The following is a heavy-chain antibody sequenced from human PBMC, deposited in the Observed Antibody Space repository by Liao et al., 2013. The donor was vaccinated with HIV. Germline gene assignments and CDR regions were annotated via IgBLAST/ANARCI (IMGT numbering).Heavy chain of an antibody. J-gene: IGHJ3*02. CDR1: GGSISSYY. CDR2: IYYSGST. V-gene: IGHV4-59*01. Sequence: QVQLQESGPGLVKPSETLSLTCTVSGGSISSYYWSWIRQPPGKGLEWIGYIYYSGSTNYNPSLKSRVTISVDTSKNQFSLKLSSVTAADTAVYYCARGDSSSWYPVFAFDIWGQGTMVTVSS. D-gene: IGHD6-13*01. CDR3: ARGDSSSWYPVFAFDI.